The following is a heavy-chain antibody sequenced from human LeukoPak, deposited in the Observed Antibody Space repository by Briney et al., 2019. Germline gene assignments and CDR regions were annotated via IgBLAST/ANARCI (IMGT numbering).Heavy chain of an antibody. D-gene: IGHD4-17*01. J-gene: IGHJ4*02. Sequence: GGSLRLSCAASGFTFDDYGMSWVRHAPGKGLEWVSGINWNGGSTGYADSVKGRFTISRDNAKNSLYLQMNSLRAEDTALYYCARGSGIVYGDSPDYWGQGTLVTVSS. CDR1: GFTFDDYG. V-gene: IGHV3-20*04. CDR3: ARGSGIVYGDSPDY. CDR2: INWNGGST.